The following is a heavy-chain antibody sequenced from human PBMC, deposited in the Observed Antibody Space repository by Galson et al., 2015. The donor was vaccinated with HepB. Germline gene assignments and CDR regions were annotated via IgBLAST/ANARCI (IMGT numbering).Heavy chain of an antibody. CDR1: GFTFDDYA. CDR2: ISWNSGSI. CDR3: AKDRGAATQYGMDV. V-gene: IGHV3-9*01. D-gene: IGHD1-26*01. J-gene: IGHJ6*02. Sequence: SLRLSCAASGFTFDDYAMHWVRQALGKGLEWVSGISWNSGSIGYADSVKGRFSISRDNAKNSLYLQMNSLRAEDTALYYCAKDRGAATQYGMDVWGQGTTVTVSS.